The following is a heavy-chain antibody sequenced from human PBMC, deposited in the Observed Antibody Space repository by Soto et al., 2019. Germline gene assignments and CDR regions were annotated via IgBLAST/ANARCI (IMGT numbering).Heavy chain of an antibody. J-gene: IGHJ4*02. V-gene: IGHV4-34*01. CDR3: AIYCSGGSCPRSLDY. D-gene: IGHD2-15*01. Sequence: SETLSLTCAVYGGSFSGYYWSWIRQPPGKGLERIGEINHSGSTNYNPSLKSRVTISVDTSKNQFSLKLSSVTAADTAVYYCAIYCSGGSCPRSLDYWGQGTLVTVSS. CDR1: GGSFSGYY. CDR2: INHSGST.